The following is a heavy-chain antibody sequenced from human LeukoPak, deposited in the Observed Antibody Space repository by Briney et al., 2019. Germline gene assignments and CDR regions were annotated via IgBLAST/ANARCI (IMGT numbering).Heavy chain of an antibody. CDR2: ISSSGSAI. CDR3: VRVKGSYFDY. V-gene: IGHV3-48*01. D-gene: IGHD2-15*01. Sequence: GGSLRLSCAASGFPLSSYSINWVRQAPGKGLEWVSYISSSGSAIYYVDSVKGRFTVFRDNAKNSLFLQMNSPRAEDTAVYYCVRVKGSYFDYWGQGALVTVSS. J-gene: IGHJ4*02. CDR1: GFPLSSYS.